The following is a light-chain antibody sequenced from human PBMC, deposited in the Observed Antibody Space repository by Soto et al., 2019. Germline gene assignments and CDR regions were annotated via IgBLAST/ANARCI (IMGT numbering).Light chain of an antibody. Sequence: DIPMTQSPSSLSASVGDRVTITCQASHDITNYLNWYQQKPGKAPKLLIYDASDLETGVPSRFSGGGSGTDYTFTISSLQPEDIATYYCQQYAILPITFGQGTRLEIK. CDR1: HDITNY. J-gene: IGKJ5*01. V-gene: IGKV1-33*01. CDR3: QQYAILPIT. CDR2: DAS.